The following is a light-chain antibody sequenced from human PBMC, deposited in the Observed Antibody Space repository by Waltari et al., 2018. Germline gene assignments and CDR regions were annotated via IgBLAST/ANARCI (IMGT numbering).Light chain of an antibody. CDR1: ALPQHY. CDR3: QSTDNSGTYVV. Sequence: SYELTQPPSVSVSPGPTARITCSGDALPQHYSFWYQQRSGQAPVVVIYKDTERPSGIPERFSGSSSGTRVTLTISGVQAEDEADYYCQSTDNSGTYVVFGGGTKLTVL. V-gene: IGLV3-25*03. CDR2: KDT. J-gene: IGLJ2*01.